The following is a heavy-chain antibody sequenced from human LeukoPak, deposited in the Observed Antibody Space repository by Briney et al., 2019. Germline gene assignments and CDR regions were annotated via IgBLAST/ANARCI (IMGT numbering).Heavy chain of an antibody. V-gene: IGHV3-20*04. CDR2: MNWNGGSR. D-gene: IGHD3-22*01. CDR3: ARERTYYYDSNPDYFDY. Sequence: GGSLRLSCAASGFTFDDYGMSWVRQAPGKGLGWVSGMNWNGGSRGYADSVKGRFNISRDNAKNSLYLQMNSLRAGDTALYYCARERTYYYDSNPDYFDYWGQGTLVTVSS. CDR1: GFTFDDYG. J-gene: IGHJ4*02.